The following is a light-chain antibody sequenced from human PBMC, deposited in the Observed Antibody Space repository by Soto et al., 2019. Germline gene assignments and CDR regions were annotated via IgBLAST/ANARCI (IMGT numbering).Light chain of an antibody. J-gene: IGKJ4*01. V-gene: IGKV3-15*01. CDR1: QSVNSN. CDR3: QQYNDWPLT. Sequence: EKVMTQSPAALSVSPGERATLSCRASQSVNSNLAWYQRKPGQAPRLLLYGASTRATGIPARFSGSASGTEFTLTISSLQSEDSAVYYCQQYNDWPLTFVGGTMVDIK. CDR2: GAS.